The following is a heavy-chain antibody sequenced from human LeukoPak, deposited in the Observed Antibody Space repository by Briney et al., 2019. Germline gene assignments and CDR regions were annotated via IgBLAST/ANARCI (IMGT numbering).Heavy chain of an antibody. CDR2: ISGSGGST. Sequence: GGSLRLSCAASGLTFSSYAMSWVRQAPGKGLEWVSAISGSGGSTYYADSVKGRFTISRDNSKNTLYLQMNSLRAEDTAVYYCAKDLRSSSAYFDYWGQGTLVTVSS. CDR1: GLTFSSYA. J-gene: IGHJ4*02. D-gene: IGHD6-6*01. V-gene: IGHV3-23*01. CDR3: AKDLRSSSAYFDY.